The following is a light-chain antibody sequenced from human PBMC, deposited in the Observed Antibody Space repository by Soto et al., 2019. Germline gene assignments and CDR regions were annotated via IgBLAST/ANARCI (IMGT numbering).Light chain of an antibody. CDR1: KLGDKY. Sequence: SYELTQPPSVSVSPGQTASITCSGDKLGDKYACWYQQKPGQSPVLVIYQDSKRPSGIPERFSGSNSGNTATLTISGTQAMDEADYYCQAWDSSTAWVLGTGTKLTVL. J-gene: IGLJ1*01. CDR3: QAWDSSTAWV. V-gene: IGLV3-1*01. CDR2: QDS.